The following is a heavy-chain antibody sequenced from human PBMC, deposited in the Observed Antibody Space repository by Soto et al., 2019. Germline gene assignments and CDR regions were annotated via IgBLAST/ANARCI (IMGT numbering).Heavy chain of an antibody. CDR3: AKSVGVGATTYPYYFDY. D-gene: IGHD1-26*01. J-gene: IGHJ4*02. CDR2: ISGSGGST. Sequence: GGSLRLSCAASGFTFSSYAMSWVRQAPGKGLEWVSAISGSGGSTYYADSVKGRFTISRDNSKNTLYLQMNSLRAEDTAVYYCAKSVGVGATTYPYYFDYWGQGTLVTV. CDR1: GFTFSSYA. V-gene: IGHV3-23*01.